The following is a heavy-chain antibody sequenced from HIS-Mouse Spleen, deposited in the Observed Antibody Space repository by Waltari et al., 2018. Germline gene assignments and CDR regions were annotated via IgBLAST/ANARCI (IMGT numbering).Heavy chain of an antibody. J-gene: IGHJ2*01. CDR3: AREIPYSSSWYDWYFDL. Sequence: QLQLQESGPGLVKPSGPLSLTCTVPGGSTRSSLYHWGWIRQPPGKGLEWIGSIYYSGSTYYNPSLKSRVTISVDTSKNQFSLKLSSVTAADTAVYYCAREIPYSSSWYDWYFDLWGRGTLVTVSS. CDR1: GGSTRSSLYH. D-gene: IGHD6-13*01. V-gene: IGHV4-39*07. CDR2: IYYSGST.